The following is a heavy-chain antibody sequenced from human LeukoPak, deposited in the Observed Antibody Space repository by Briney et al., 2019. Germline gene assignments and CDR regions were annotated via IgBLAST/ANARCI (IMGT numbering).Heavy chain of an antibody. D-gene: IGHD3-16*02. V-gene: IGHV4-34*01. CDR3: ARRPGYVWGSYRYGAPFGY. J-gene: IGHJ4*02. CDR1: GGSFSGYY. CDR2: INHSGST. Sequence: SETLSLTCVVYGGSFSGYYWSWIRQPPGKGLEWIGEINHSGSTNYNPSLKSRVTISVDTSKNQFSLKLSSVTAADTAVYYCARRPGYVWGSYRYGAPFGYWGQGTLVTVSS.